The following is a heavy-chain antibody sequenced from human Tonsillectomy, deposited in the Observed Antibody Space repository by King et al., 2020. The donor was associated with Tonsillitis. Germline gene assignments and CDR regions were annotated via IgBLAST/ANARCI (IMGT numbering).Heavy chain of an antibody. V-gene: IGHV4-34*01. Sequence: VQLQQWGAGLLKPSETLSLTCAVYGGSFSGFYWGWIRQPPGKGLEWIGEINHSGSTNYNPSLKSRATISVDTSKNQFSLKLSSVTAADTAVYYCARVTRFGEFLIDYWGQGTLVTVSS. CDR2: INHSGST. CDR1: GGSFSGFY. D-gene: IGHD3-10*02. J-gene: IGHJ4*02. CDR3: ARVTRFGEFLIDY.